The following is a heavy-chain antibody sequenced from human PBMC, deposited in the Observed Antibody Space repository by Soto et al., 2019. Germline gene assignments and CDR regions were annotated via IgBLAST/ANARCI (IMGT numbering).Heavy chain of an antibody. Sequence: ASVKVSCKASGYTFTSYYMHWVRQAPGQGLEWMGIINPSGGSTSYAQKFQGRVTMTRDTSTSTVYMELSSLRSEDTAVYYCARDSAPLGYVDTATVHDYWGQGTLVTVSS. V-gene: IGHV1-46*01. D-gene: IGHD5-18*01. CDR1: GYTFTSYY. J-gene: IGHJ4*02. CDR3: ARDSAPLGYVDTATVHDY. CDR2: INPSGGST.